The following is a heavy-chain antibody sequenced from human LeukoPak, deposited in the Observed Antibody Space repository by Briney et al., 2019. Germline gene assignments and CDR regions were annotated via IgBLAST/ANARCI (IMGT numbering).Heavy chain of an antibody. D-gene: IGHD7-27*01. CDR3: AKDLGAYTGGQY. CDR1: GFIFSNAW. J-gene: IGHJ4*02. V-gene: IGHV3-30*02. Sequence: PGGSLRLSCAASGFIFSNAWMTWVRQAPGKGLEWVAFIRYDGSNKYYADSVKGRFTISRDNSKNTLYLQMNSLRAEDTAVYYRAKDLGAYTGGQYWGQGTLVTVSS. CDR2: IRYDGSNK.